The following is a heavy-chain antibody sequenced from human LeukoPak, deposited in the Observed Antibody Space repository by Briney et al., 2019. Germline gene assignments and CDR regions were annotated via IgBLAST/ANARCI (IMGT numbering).Heavy chain of an antibody. CDR2: IYYSGST. J-gene: IGHJ4*02. Sequence: SETLSLTCTVSGGSISSGDYYWSWIRQPPGKGLEWIGYIYYSGSTYYNPSLKSRVTISVDTSKNQFSLKLSSVTAADTAVYYCARGPISGSYWGYFDYWGQGTLVTVSS. D-gene: IGHD1-26*01. CDR1: GGSISSGDYY. CDR3: ARGPISGSYWGYFDY. V-gene: IGHV4-30-4*02.